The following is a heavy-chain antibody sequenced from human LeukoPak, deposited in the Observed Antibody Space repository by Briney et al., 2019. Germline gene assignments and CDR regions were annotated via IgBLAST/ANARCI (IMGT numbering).Heavy chain of an antibody. J-gene: IGHJ6*03. D-gene: IGHD2-15*01. Sequence: SETLSLTCAVSSYSISNGFYWAWIRQPPGKGLEWIGSIYHSGDTYYNPSLKSRVTISRDTSKNQFSLNLNSVTAADAAMYYCARVVVNSGLSPGGHYYYHYYMDVWGRGTTVTVSS. V-gene: IGHV4-38-2*01. CDR2: IYHSGDT. CDR1: SYSISNGFY. CDR3: ARVVVNSGLSPGGHYYYHYYMDV.